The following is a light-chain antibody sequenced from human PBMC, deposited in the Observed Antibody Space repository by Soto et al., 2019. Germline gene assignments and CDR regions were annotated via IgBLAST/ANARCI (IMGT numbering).Light chain of an antibody. CDR1: QSVSSSY. J-gene: IGKJ5*01. CDR2: GAS. V-gene: IGKV3-20*01. Sequence: EIVLTQSPGTLSLSPEERATLSCRASQSVSSSYLAWYQQKPGQAPRLLIYGASTRATGIPDRFSGSGSGTDFTLTISRLEPEDFAVYYCQQHGISHITFGQGTRLEIK. CDR3: QQHGISHIT.